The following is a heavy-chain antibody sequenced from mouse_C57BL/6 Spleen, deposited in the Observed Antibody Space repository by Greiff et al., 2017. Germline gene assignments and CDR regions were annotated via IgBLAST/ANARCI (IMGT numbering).Heavy chain of an antibody. Sequence: QVHVKQPGAELVKPGASVKMSCKASGYTFTSYWITWVKQRPGQGLEWIGDIYPGSGSTNYNEKFKSKATLTVDTSSSTAYMQLSSLTSEDSAVYYCARGGLYGSSLFAYWGQGTLVTVSA. D-gene: IGHD1-1*01. V-gene: IGHV1-55*01. CDR1: GYTFTSYW. CDR2: IYPGSGST. J-gene: IGHJ3*01. CDR3: ARGGLYGSSLFAY.